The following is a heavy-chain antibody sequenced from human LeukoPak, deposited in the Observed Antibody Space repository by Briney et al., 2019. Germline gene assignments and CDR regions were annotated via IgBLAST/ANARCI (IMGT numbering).Heavy chain of an antibody. V-gene: IGHV4-39*01. CDR1: GVSIISSSWF. CDR2: IYYSGST. J-gene: IGHJ4*02. CDR3: ASLLSAAAASDF. D-gene: IGHD6-13*01. Sequence: TLSLTCTVSGVSIISSSWFWGWIRQPPGKGLEWIGSIYYSGSTYYNPSLKSRVAVSLDASKSQFSLKLSSVTSTDTAIYYCASLLSAAAASDFWGQGTLVTVSS.